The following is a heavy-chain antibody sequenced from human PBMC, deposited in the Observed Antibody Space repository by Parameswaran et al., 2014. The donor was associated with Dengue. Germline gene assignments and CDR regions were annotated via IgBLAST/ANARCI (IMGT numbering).Heavy chain of an antibody. D-gene: IGHD2-15*01. V-gene: IGHV4-59*01. J-gene: IGHJ4*02. CDR2: IYYSGST. Sequence: WIRQPPGKGLEWIGYIYYSGSTNYNPSLKSRVTISVDTSKNQFSLKLSSVTAADTAVYYCARGRSRFDYWGQGTLVTVSS. CDR3: ARGRSRFDY.